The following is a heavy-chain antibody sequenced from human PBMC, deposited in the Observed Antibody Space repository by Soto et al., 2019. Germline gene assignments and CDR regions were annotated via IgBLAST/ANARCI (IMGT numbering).Heavy chain of an antibody. Sequence: EVQLVESGGGLVKPGGSLRLSCAASGFSFSDYSMNWVRQAPGKRLEWVSSIDSCSVYIYYADSLKGRFTISRDNDKNSLYRQMNSMRAEDTAVYYCVRESISGTGWFDPWGQGTLVTVSS. CDR1: GFSFSDYS. J-gene: IGHJ5*02. V-gene: IGHV3-21*02. CDR2: IDSCSVYI. D-gene: IGHD1-20*01. CDR3: VRESISGTGWFDP.